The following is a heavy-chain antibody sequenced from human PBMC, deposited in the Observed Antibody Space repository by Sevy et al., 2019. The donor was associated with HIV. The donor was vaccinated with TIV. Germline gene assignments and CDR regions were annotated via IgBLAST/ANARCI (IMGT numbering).Heavy chain of an antibody. J-gene: IGHJ3*02. V-gene: IGHV3-21*01. D-gene: IGHD2-15*01. Sequence: GGSLRLSCAVSGFTVSSYSMNWVRQAPGKGLEWVSSISSSSNYIYYADSVKGRFTISRDNAKDSLFLQMNRLRAEYTAIYYCARGYCSGTSCSSGRAWVAFDIWGQGTMVTVSS. CDR2: ISSSSNYI. CDR3: ARGYCSGTSCSSGRAWVAFDI. CDR1: GFTVSSYS.